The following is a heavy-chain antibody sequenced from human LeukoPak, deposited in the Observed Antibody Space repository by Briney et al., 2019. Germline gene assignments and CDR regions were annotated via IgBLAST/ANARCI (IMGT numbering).Heavy chain of an antibody. D-gene: IGHD5-18*01. Sequence: GVPLKFSCKGPGYSFPNYWIGWGGQMPEKGLGWMRIIYPGASDTRYSPSFQGQVTISASKSINTAYLQWSSLKASDTAMYYRARDDSEDAFDIWGQGTMVTVPA. CDR2: IYPGASDT. CDR3: ARDDSEDAFDI. V-gene: IGHV5-51*01. J-gene: IGHJ3*02. CDR1: GYSFPNYW.